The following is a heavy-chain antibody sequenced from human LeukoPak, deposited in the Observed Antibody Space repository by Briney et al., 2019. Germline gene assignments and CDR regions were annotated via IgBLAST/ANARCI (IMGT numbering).Heavy chain of an antibody. CDR2: IYTGGST. CDR1: GGSINSYF. Sequence: SETLSLTCTVSGGSINSYFWAWIRQPAGKGLEWIGRIYTGGSTNYNPSLKSRVTMSVDTSKNQFSLKLNSVTAADTAVYYCARQEGGIVGPYWGQGTLVTVSS. J-gene: IGHJ4*02. D-gene: IGHD1-26*01. CDR3: ARQEGGIVGPY. V-gene: IGHV4-4*07.